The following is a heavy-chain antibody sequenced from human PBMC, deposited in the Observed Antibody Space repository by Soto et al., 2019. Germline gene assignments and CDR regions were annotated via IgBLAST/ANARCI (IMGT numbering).Heavy chain of an antibody. CDR3: ARQYRSDCSSTSCTSPYYYYGMDV. CDR2: IDPSDSYT. J-gene: IGHJ6*02. D-gene: IGHD2-2*01. CDR1: GYSFTSYW. Sequence: ESLKISCKGSGYSFTSYWISWVRQMPGKGLEWMGRIDPSDSYTNYSPSFQGHVTISADKSISTAYLQWSSLKASDTAMYYCARQYRSDCSSTSCTSPYYYYGMDVWGQGTTVTVSS. V-gene: IGHV5-10-1*01.